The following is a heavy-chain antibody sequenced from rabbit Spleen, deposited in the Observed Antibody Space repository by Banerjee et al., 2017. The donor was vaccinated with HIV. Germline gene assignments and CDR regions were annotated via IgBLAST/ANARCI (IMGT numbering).Heavy chain of an antibody. V-gene: IGHV1S40*01. CDR3: ARDGVGGSYFAL. CDR1: GLSFISGYY. Sequence: QSLEESGGDLVKPGTSLTLTCTASGLSFISGYYMCWVRQAPGKGLEWIGYIVPIFGVTYYANWVNGRFTISSHNAQNTLYLQLNSLTAADTATYFCARDGVGGSYFALWGQGTLVTVS. D-gene: IGHD8-1*01. J-gene: IGHJ4*01. CDR2: IVPIFGVT.